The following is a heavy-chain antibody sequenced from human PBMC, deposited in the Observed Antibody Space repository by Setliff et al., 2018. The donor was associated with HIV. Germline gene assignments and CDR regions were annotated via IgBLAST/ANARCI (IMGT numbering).Heavy chain of an antibody. CDR3: ARDASIAVAGRYYYYYMDV. CDR2: IYPGDSDT. CDR1: GFSFTSFW. D-gene: IGHD6-19*01. V-gene: IGHV5-51*01. J-gene: IGHJ6*03. Sequence: GESLKISCKGSGFSFTSFWIGWVRQMPGKGLEWMGIIYPGDSDTIYSPSFQGQVTISADKSISTAYLQWSSPKASDTAMYYCARDASIAVAGRYYYYYMDVWGKGTTVTVSS.